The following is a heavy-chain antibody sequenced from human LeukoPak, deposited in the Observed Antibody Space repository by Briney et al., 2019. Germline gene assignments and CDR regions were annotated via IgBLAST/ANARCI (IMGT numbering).Heavy chain of an antibody. CDR2: IYYSGST. CDR3: ARRTENWNYFDY. V-gene: IGHV4-59*08. J-gene: IGHJ4*02. D-gene: IGHD1-1*01. CDR1: GGSISSYY. Sequence: SETLSLTCTVSGGSISSYYWSWIRQPPGKGLEWIGYIYYSGSTYYNPSLKSRVTISVDTSKNQFSLKLSSVTAADTAVYYCARRTENWNYFDYWGQGTLVTVSS.